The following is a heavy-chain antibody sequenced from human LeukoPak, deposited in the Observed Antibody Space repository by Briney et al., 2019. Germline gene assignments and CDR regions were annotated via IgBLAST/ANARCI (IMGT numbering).Heavy chain of an antibody. CDR3: ARDPSQLVFDY. D-gene: IGHD5-24*01. CDR2: IIPILGIA. J-gene: IGHJ4*02. CDR1: GGTFSSYA. V-gene: IGHV1-69*04. Sequence: SVKVSCKASGGTFSSYAISWVRQAPGQGLEWMGRIIPILGIANYAQKFQGRVTLTADKSTSTAYMELSSLRSEDTAVYYCARDPSQLVFDYWGQGTLVTVSS.